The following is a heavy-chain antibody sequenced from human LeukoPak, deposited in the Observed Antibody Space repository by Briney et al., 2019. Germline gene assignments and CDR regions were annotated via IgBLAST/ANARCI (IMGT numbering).Heavy chain of an antibody. CDR3: ANSRWLVPCYFDY. V-gene: IGHV3-23*01. Sequence: GGSLRLSCAASGFTFSSYAMSWVRQAPGKGPEWVSAISGSGGSTYYADSVKGRFTISRDNSKNTLYLQMNSLRAEDTAVYYCANSRWLVPCYFDYWGQGTLVTVSS. J-gene: IGHJ4*02. D-gene: IGHD6-19*01. CDR2: ISGSGGST. CDR1: GFTFSSYA.